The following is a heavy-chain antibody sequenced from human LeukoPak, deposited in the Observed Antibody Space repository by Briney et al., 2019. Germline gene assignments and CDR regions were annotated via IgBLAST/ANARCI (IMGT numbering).Heavy chain of an antibody. CDR2: FSGSGGST. CDR3: ANERALYSSGWSYIDY. Sequence: GGSLRLSCAASGFTFSSYAMSWVRKAQGKGLDWSSAFSGSGGSTYYADSVKGRFTISRDNSKNTLYLQMNSLRAEDTAVYYCANERALYSSGWSYIDYWGQGTLVTVSS. D-gene: IGHD6-19*01. CDR1: GFTFSSYA. J-gene: IGHJ4*02. V-gene: IGHV3-23*01.